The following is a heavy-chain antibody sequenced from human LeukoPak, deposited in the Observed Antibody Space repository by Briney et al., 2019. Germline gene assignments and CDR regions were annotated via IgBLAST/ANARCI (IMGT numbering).Heavy chain of an antibody. CDR3: ARSGPMVRGVLLKFFDY. D-gene: IGHD3-10*01. J-gene: IGHJ4*02. V-gene: IGHV4-59*01. CDR1: GGSISSYY. Sequence: SETLSLTCTVSGGSISSYYWSWIRQPPGKGLEWIGYIYYSGSTNSNPPLKSRVTISVNTSKNQFSLKLSSVTAGDTAVYYCARSGPMVRGVLLKFFDYWGQGTLVTVSS. CDR2: IYYSGST.